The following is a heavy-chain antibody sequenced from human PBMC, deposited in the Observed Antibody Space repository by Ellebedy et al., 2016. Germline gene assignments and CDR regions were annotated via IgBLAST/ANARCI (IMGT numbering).Heavy chain of an antibody. CDR2: IVFSGTAT. Sequence: GESLKISXTASGFTFSGYVMTWVRQAPGKGLEWVATIVFSGTATYYADSVKGRFIISRDNTKNSLFLQMNSLGVEDTAVYYCARDGSEWSRDYWGQGTLVTVSS. CDR1: GFTFSGYV. V-gene: IGHV3-21*06. CDR3: ARDGSEWSRDY. D-gene: IGHD3-3*01. J-gene: IGHJ4*02.